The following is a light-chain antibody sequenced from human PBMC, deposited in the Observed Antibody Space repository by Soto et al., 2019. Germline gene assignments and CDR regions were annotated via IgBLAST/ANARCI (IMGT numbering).Light chain of an antibody. CDR2: DAS. J-gene: IGKJ3*01. CDR3: QQRKNVPWT. CDR1: QSLFSY. Sequence: EIELTQSPATLSLSPGERATLSCRASQSLFSYLAWFQQKPGQAPRLLIYDASKKATGVPARFSGSGSGTDYILTISSLEHEDFTVYYRQQRKNVPWTFGPGTRVDIK. V-gene: IGKV3-11*01.